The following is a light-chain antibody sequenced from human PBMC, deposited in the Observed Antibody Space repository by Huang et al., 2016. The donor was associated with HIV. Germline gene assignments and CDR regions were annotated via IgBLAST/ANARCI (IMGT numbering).Light chain of an antibody. CDR3: QQSHNVPLT. CDR1: QSINTF. CDR2: ASS. Sequence: DIQMTQSPSSLSASVGDRVTITCRASQSINTFLNLDQQKAGKAPKLLIYASSSLQRGVPSRFSGSGSGTDVTLTITSLQPEDFATYYCQQSHNVPLTFGQGTKV. J-gene: IGKJ1*01. V-gene: IGKV1-39*01.